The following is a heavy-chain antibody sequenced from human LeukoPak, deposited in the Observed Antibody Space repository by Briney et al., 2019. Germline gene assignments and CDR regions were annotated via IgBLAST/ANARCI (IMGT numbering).Heavy chain of an antibody. D-gene: IGHD6-13*01. CDR3: ARDLLAAAGVFDY. CDR2: INPNSGGT. Sequence: GASVKVSCKASGYTFTGYYMHWVRQAPGQGLEWMGWINPNSGGTNYAQKFQGRVTMTRDTSISTAYMELSSLRSEDTAVYYCARDLLAAAGVFDYWGQGTLVTVSS. J-gene: IGHJ4*02. CDR1: GYTFTGYY. V-gene: IGHV1-2*02.